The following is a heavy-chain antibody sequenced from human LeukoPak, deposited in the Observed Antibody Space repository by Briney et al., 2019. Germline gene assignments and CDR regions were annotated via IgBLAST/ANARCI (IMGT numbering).Heavy chain of an antibody. CDR2: ISSSGGTI. V-gene: IGHV3-48*03. J-gene: IGHJ4*02. CDR3: ARLGVASPGY. D-gene: IGHD3-3*01. CDR1: GFSFSTYE. Sequence: GGSLRLSCAASGFSFSTYEMNWVRQAPGKGPEWISYISSSGGTIDYADSVKGRFTISRDNSRNSLYLQMSSLRADDTAVYYCARLGVASPGYWGQGTLVIVSS.